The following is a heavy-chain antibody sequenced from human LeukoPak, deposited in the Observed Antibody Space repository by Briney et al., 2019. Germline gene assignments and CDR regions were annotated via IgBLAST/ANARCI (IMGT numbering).Heavy chain of an antibody. CDR3: ARGNGYSGCDWSPLDFDY. Sequence: PGGSLRLSCAASGFTFSSYWMSWVRQAPGKGLEWVANIKQDGSEKYYVDSVKGRFTISRDNAKNSLYLQMNSLRAEDTAVYYCARGNGYSGCDWSPLDFDYWGQGTLVTVSS. D-gene: IGHD5-12*01. CDR1: GFTFSSYW. CDR2: IKQDGSEK. V-gene: IGHV3-7*01. J-gene: IGHJ4*02.